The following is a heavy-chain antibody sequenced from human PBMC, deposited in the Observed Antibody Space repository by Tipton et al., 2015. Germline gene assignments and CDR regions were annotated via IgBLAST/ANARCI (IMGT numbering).Heavy chain of an antibody. D-gene: IGHD2-2*01. V-gene: IGHV3-53*01. CDR1: EFDVSVNY. CDR3: AREAQYCNGTSCYGNFDY. CDR2: INSGGGT. J-gene: IGHJ4*02. Sequence: SLRLSCAASEFDVSVNYMTWVRQTPGRGLEWVSMINSGGGTSYADSVKGRFTISRDNSKNTLYLEMNSLRAEDTAVYYCAREAQYCNGTSCYGNFDYWGQGTLVTVSS.